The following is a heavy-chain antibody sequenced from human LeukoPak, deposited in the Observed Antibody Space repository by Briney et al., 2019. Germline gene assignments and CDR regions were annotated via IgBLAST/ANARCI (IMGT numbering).Heavy chain of an antibody. D-gene: IGHD3-10*01. CDR3: AARPSVLYYSDPGSYYLWGFDP. CDR2: INHSGST. V-gene: IGHV4-34*01. J-gene: IGHJ5*02. CDR1: GGSFSGYY. Sequence: SETLSLTCAVYGGSFSGYYWSWIRQPPGKGLEWIGEINHSGSTNYNPSLKSRVTISIDTSKNQFSLKLSSVTAADTAVYYCAARPSVLYYSDPGSYYLWGFDPWGQGTLVTVSS.